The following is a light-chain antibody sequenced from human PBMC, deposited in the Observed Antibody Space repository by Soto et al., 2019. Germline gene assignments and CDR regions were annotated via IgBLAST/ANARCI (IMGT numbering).Light chain of an antibody. CDR3: QQYNIWPLWT. V-gene: IGKV3-11*01. CDR2: DAS. J-gene: IGKJ1*01. CDR1: QSVSSY. Sequence: EIVLSQSPVTLSLSPGERPTLSCRASQSVSSYLAWYQQKPGQAPRLLIYDASNRATGLPARFSGGGSGTEFTLTISSLQSEDFAVYFCQQYNIWPLWTFGQGTKVDIK.